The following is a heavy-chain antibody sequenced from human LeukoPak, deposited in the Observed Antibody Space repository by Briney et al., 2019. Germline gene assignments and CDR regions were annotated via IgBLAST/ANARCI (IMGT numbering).Heavy chain of an antibody. D-gene: IGHD4-11*01. Sequence: SETLSLTCTVSGASISSYYWSWIRQPAGKGLGWIGRIYTSGSTNYNPSLKSRVTMSGDTSKNQFSLKVSSVTAADTAVYYCARSAAYSNSLEYWGQGTLVTVSS. CDR1: GASISSYY. CDR3: ARSAAYSNSLEY. V-gene: IGHV4-4*07. CDR2: IYTSGST. J-gene: IGHJ4*02.